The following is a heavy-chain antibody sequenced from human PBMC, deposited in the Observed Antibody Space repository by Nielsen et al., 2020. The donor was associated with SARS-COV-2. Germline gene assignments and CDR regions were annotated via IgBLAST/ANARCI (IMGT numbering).Heavy chain of an antibody. CDR3: ARARDIVATFLGMDV. CDR1: GFTFSSYA. CDR2: ISYDGSND. Sequence: GGSLRLSCAASGFTFSSYAMHWVRQAPGKGLEWVAVISYDGSNDYYADSVKGRFTVSRDNSKNTLYLQMNRLRAEDTAVYYCARARDIVATFLGMDVWGPGTTVTVSS. V-gene: IGHV3-30*04. D-gene: IGHD5-12*01. J-gene: IGHJ6*02.